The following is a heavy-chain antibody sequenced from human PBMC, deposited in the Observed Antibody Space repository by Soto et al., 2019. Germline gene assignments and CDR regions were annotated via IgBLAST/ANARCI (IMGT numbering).Heavy chain of an antibody. Sequence: ASVKVSCKASGYTFTVYYLHWVRQAPGQGLEWMGWINPKSGGTMYPQKFQGRVTMTWDTSISTAFMALTRLRSDDTAVYYCARDLAKGGGSAGFDYWGQGTLVTVSS. D-gene: IGHD1-26*01. V-gene: IGHV1-2*02. J-gene: IGHJ4*02. CDR1: GYTFTVYY. CDR3: ARDLAKGGGSAGFDY. CDR2: INPKSGGT.